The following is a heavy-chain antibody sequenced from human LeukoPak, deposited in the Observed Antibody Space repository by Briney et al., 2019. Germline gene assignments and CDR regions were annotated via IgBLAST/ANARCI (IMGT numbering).Heavy chain of an antibody. V-gene: IGHV1-2*02. Sequence: ASVKVSCKASGYTFTGYYMHWVRQAPGQGLEWMGWINPKSGGTNYAQKFQGRVTMTRDTSISTAYMELSRLRSDDTAVYYCARSPGYSQVDGDYWGQGTLVTVSS. CDR1: GYTFTGYY. J-gene: IGHJ4*02. D-gene: IGHD5-12*01. CDR3: ARSPGYSQVDGDY. CDR2: INPKSGGT.